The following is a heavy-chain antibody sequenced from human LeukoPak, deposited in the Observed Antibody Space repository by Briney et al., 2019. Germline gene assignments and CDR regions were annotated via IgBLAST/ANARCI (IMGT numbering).Heavy chain of an antibody. CDR1: GFTFSNAW. D-gene: IGHD6-13*01. CDR2: IKSKTDGGTP. J-gene: IGHJ6*02. CDR3: TTAVAAAGRYYYYYGMDV. Sequence: GGSLRLYCAAAGFTFSNAWMSWVRQAPGKGLEWGGRIKSKTDGGTPDYAAPVKGRFAISRDDSKNTLYLQMNSLKSEDTAVYYCTTAVAAAGRYYYYYGMDVWGQGTTVTVSS. V-gene: IGHV3-15*01.